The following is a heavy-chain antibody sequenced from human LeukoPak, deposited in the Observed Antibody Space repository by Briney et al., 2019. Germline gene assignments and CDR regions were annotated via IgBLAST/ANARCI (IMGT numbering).Heavy chain of an antibody. CDR3: AKELRYSSSWYALQVCYFDY. CDR2: ISGSGGST. V-gene: IGHV3-23*01. Sequence: PGGSLRLSCAASGFTFSSYAMSWVRQAPGKGLEWVSAISGSGGSTYYADSVKGRFTISRDNSKNTLYLQMNSLRAEDTAVYYCAKELRYSSSWYALQVCYFDYWGQGTLVTVSS. J-gene: IGHJ4*02. CDR1: GFTFSSYA. D-gene: IGHD6-13*01.